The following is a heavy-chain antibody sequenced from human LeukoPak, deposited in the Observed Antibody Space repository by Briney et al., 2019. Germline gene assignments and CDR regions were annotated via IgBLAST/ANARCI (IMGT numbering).Heavy chain of an antibody. D-gene: IGHD3-22*01. V-gene: IGHV1-69*05. CDR1: GGTFSSYA. J-gene: IGHJ6*03. Sequence: GASVKVSCKASGGTFSSYAISWVRQAPGQGLEWMGGIIPIFGTANYAQKFQGRVTITTDESTSTAYMELSSLRSEDTAVYYCARDPYYYDSSGYYSAYYMDVWGKGTTVTVSS. CDR2: IIPIFGTA. CDR3: ARDPYYYDSSGYYSAYYMDV.